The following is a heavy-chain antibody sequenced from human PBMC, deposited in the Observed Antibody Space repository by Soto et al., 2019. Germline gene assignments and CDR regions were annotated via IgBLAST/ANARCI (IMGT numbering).Heavy chain of an antibody. D-gene: IGHD3-22*01. CDR3: ARDQDSGDYYYRALDY. Sequence: QVQVVESGGGVVQSGRSLRLSCAASEFTFSRSAMHWVRQAPGTGLEWVAVISSDGSNKYYADSVKGRFTISRDNSKNTLYLQMNSLRPDDTAVYYCARDQDSGDYYYRALDYWGQGALVTVSS. V-gene: IGHV3-30-3*01. CDR1: EFTFSRSA. CDR2: ISSDGSNK. J-gene: IGHJ4*02.